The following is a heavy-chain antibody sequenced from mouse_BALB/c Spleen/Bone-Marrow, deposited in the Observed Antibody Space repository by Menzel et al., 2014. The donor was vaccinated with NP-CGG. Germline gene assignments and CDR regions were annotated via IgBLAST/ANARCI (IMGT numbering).Heavy chain of an antibody. CDR3: AANTYGSGYGFAY. Sequence: EVQLQQSGAELVKPGASVKLSCPASGFNINDTYMHWVKQRPEQGLQWIGRVDPANGNTKYDPTFQGKATITADTSSNKAYLQRSRLTSEDTAVYYCAANTYGSGYGFAYWGQGRWSLSLQ. V-gene: IGHV14-3*02. CDR1: GFNINDTY. D-gene: IGHD1-1*01. J-gene: IGHJ3*01. CDR2: VDPANGNT.